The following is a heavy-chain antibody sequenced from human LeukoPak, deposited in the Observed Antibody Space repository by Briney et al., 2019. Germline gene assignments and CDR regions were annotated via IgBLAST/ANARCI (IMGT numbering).Heavy chain of an antibody. J-gene: IGHJ4*02. CDR3: ARGSPSNYDFWSGYFGRYYFDY. D-gene: IGHD3-3*01. CDR2: INHSGST. CDR1: GGSISSYY. V-gene: IGHV4-34*01. Sequence: SETLSLTCAVYGGSISSYYWSWIRQPPGKGLEWIGEINHSGSTNYNPSLKSRVTISVDTSKNQFSLKLSSVTAADTAVYYCARGSPSNYDFWSGYFGRYYFDYWGQGTLVTVSS.